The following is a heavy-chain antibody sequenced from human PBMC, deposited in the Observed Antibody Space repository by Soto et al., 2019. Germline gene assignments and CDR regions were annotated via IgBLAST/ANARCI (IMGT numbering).Heavy chain of an antibody. V-gene: IGHV4-59*01. D-gene: IGHD3-16*01. CDR1: GGSISSYY. CDR3: ASAARGFTDYYYYYYMDV. J-gene: IGHJ6*03. Sequence: SETLSLTCTVSGGSISSYYWSWIRQPPGKGLEWIGYIYYSGSTNYNPSLKSRVTISVDTSKNQFSLKLSSVTAADTAVYYCASAARGFTDYYYYYYMDVWGKGTTVTVSS. CDR2: IYYSGST.